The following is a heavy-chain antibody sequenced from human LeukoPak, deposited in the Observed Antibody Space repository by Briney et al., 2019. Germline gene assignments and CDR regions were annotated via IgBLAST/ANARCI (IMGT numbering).Heavy chain of an antibody. V-gene: IGHV3-21*01. CDR1: GFTFSSYS. D-gene: IGHD4-17*01. CDR2: ISSDSTYI. CDR3: ARGATTTRFGRFDP. Sequence: GGSLRLSCATSGFTFSSYSMTWVRQAPGKGLEWVSTISSDSTYIYYADSMKGRFTISRDNAKKSLYLQMNSLRAEDTAIYYCARGATTTRFGRFDPWGQGTLVTVSS. J-gene: IGHJ5*02.